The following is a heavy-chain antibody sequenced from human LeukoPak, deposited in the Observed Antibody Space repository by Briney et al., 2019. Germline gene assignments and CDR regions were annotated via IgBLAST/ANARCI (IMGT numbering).Heavy chain of an antibody. CDR1: GYTFTSYA. D-gene: IGHD5-18*01. V-gene: IGHV1-3*01. CDR2: INAGNGNT. Sequence: ASVKVSCKASGYTFTSYAMHWVRQAPGQRLEWMGWINAGNGNTKYSQKFQGRVAITRDTSASTAYMELSSLRSEDTAVYYCARDKRIQLWLPDYRGQGTLVTVSS. CDR3: ARDKRIQLWLPDY. J-gene: IGHJ4*02.